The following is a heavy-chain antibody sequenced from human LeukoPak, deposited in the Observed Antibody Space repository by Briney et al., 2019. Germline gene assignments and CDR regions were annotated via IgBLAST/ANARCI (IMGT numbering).Heavy chain of an antibody. J-gene: IGHJ4*02. V-gene: IGHV4-59*01. D-gene: IGHD1-26*01. CDR2: IYYSGST. CDR1: GGSISSYY. Sequence: SETLSLTCTVSGGSISSYYWSWIRQPPGKGLEWIGYIYYSGSTNYNPSLKSRVTISVDTSKNQFSLKLSSVTAEDTAVYYCARAAPLSGSYYLYYFDYWGQGTLVTVSS. CDR3: ARAAPLSGSYYLYYFDY.